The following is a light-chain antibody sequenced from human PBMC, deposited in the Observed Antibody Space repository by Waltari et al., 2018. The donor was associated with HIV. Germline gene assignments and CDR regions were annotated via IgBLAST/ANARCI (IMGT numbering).Light chain of an antibody. V-gene: IGLV2-14*03. Sequence: QSALTPPASVSGSPGQSITLSCTGTSSAVGDPNSVSWYQQHPGKAPTLMIYAVNDRPSGISDRFSGSKSGNTASLTISGLRAEDEADYYCSSYSRSNTLVFGSGTKVTVL. CDR1: SSAVGDPNS. CDR3: SSYSRSNTLV. J-gene: IGLJ1*01. CDR2: AVN.